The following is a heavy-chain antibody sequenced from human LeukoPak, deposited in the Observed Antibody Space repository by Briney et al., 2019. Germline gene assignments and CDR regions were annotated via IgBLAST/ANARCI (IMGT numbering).Heavy chain of an antibody. D-gene: IGHD5-12*01. V-gene: IGHV3-48*03. CDR1: GFTFSSYE. Sequence: PGGSLRLSCAASGFTFSSYEMNWVRQAPGKGLEWVSYISSSGSTIYYADSVKGRFTISRDNAKNSLYLQMNSLRAEDTAVYHCAREVASAFDYWGQGTLVTVSS. CDR2: ISSSGSTI. J-gene: IGHJ4*02. CDR3: AREVASAFDY.